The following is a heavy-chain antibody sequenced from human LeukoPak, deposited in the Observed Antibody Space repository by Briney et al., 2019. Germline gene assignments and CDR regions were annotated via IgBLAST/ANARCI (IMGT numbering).Heavy chain of an antibody. V-gene: IGHV4-39*07. CDR3: ARDRGGSYPYYFDY. CDR2: IYYSGST. J-gene: IGHJ4*02. D-gene: IGHD1-26*01. CDR1: GGSISSSSYY. Sequence: SETLSLTCTVSGGSISSSSYYWGWIREPPGKGLEWIGSIYYSGSTYYNPSLKSRVTISVDTSKNQFSLNLSSVTAADTAVYYCARDRGGSYPYYFDYWGQGTLVTVSS.